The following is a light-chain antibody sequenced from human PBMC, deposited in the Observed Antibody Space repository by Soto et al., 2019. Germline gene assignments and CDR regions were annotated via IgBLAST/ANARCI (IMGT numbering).Light chain of an antibody. CDR1: QNIKKY. CDR3: QQYNSAPWT. V-gene: IGKV1-27*01. Sequence: DIQMTQSPSSLSASVGDRVTITCRASQNIKKYLAWYQQKPGKDPKLLIYTASTLQTEVPSRFSGSGSGTDFTLTISSLQPEDVATYYLQQYNSAPWTFGQGNKLEIK. CDR2: TAS. J-gene: IGKJ1*01.